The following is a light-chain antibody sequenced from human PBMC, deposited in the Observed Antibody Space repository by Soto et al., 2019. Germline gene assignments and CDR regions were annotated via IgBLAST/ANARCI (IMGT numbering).Light chain of an antibody. CDR1: QSVTSSY. V-gene: IGKV3-20*01. Sequence: EIVLTQSPGTLSLSPGERATLTCRASQSVTSSYLAWYQQKPGQAPRLLMYGASSRATGIPDRFSSSGSGTDFTLTISRLEPEDFAVYYCQQYGSSPVTFGPGTKVDIK. CDR3: QQYGSSPVT. CDR2: GAS. J-gene: IGKJ3*01.